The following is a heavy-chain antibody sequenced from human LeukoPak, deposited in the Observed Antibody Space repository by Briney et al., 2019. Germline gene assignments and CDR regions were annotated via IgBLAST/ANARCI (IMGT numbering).Heavy chain of an antibody. D-gene: IGHD5-18*01. Sequence: PGGSLRLSCAASGFTISSNYMSWVRQGPGKGLEWVSGINWNGGRTGYADSVKGRFTISRDNAKNSLYLQMNSLRAEDTAVYYCARDSVDTAIVFDYWGQGTLVTVSS. V-gene: IGHV3-20*04. CDR3: ARDSVDTAIVFDY. CDR1: GFTISSNY. CDR2: INWNGGRT. J-gene: IGHJ4*02.